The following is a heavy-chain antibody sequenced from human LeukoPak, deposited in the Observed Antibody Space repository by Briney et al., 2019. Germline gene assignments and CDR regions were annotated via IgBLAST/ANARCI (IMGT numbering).Heavy chain of an antibody. Sequence: SVKVSCKASGGTFSSYAISWVRQAPGQGLEWMGRIIPIFGTANYAQKFQGRVTITTDESTSTAYMELSGLGSEDTAVYYCARDYYDSSGYPPPNWFDPWGQGTLVTVSS. CDR1: GGTFSSYA. V-gene: IGHV1-69*05. J-gene: IGHJ5*02. D-gene: IGHD3-22*01. CDR3: ARDYYDSSGYPPPNWFDP. CDR2: IIPIFGTA.